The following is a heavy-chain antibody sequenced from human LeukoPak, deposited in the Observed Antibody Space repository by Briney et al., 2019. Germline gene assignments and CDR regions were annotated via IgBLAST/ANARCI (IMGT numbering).Heavy chain of an antibody. J-gene: IGHJ5*02. Sequence: ASVKVSCKASGYTFTGYYMHWVRQGPGQGMEWMGWINPNSGGTNYAQKFQGRVTMTREKTSSREYMEMSRLRSDDTAVYYCAFEGSNWFDPWGQGTLVTVSS. V-gene: IGHV1-2*02. CDR3: AFEGSNWFDP. CDR1: GYTFTGYY. CDR2: INPNSGGT. D-gene: IGHD3-9*01.